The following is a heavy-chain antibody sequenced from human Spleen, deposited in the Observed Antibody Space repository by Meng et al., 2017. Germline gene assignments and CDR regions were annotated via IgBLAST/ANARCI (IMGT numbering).Heavy chain of an antibody. V-gene: IGHV1-18*01. CDR1: GYNFTSYD. CDR3: ASGTPGRSYCDY. D-gene: IGHD2-15*01. CDR2: FVNYVDT. Sequence: QVQLVQSGAEVRNPGASVNVSCKASGYNFTSYDISWVRQAPGQGLEWMGWFVNYVDTYPAPKFQGRVTMTTDTHTNTAFMELRSLTSDDTAVYYCASGTPGRSYCDYWGQGTLVTVSS. J-gene: IGHJ4*02.